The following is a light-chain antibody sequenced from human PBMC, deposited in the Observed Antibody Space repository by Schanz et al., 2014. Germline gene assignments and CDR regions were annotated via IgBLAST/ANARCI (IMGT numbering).Light chain of an antibody. J-gene: IGLJ2*01. CDR2: DNS. CDR3: QSNDSSRSGHVV. V-gene: IGLV1-40*01. Sequence: QSVLTQPPSVSGAPGQRVTISCTGSSSNIGTGYEVHWYQQPPGTAPKLLIYDNSNRPSGVPDRFSGSKSGTSASLAITGLQAEDEADYYCQSNDSSRSGHVVFGGGTKLTVL. CDR1: SSNIGTGYE.